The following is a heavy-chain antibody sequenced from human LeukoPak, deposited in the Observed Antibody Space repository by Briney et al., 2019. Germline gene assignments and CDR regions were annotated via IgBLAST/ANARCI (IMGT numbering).Heavy chain of an antibody. CDR2: IYYSGST. CDR3: ARDAGGTIFGVVNWFDP. D-gene: IGHD3-3*01. CDR1: GGSLSSYY. J-gene: IGHJ5*02. Sequence: SETLSLTCTVSGGSLSSYYWSWIRQPPGKGLEWVGYIYYSGSTNYNPSLKSRVTISVDTSKNQFSLKLSSVTAADTAVYYCARDAGGTIFGVVNWFDPWGQGTLVTVSS. V-gene: IGHV4-59*01.